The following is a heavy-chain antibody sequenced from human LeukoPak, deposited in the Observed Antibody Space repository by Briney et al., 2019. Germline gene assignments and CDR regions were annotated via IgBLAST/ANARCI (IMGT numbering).Heavy chain of an antibody. CDR1: GYTFTSYD. CDR3: ARADGYSSGGSCSPDY. V-gene: IGHV1-8*01. Sequence: ASVKVSCKASGYTFTSYDINWVRQATGQGLEWMGWMNPNSGNTGYAQKFQGRVTMTRNTSISTAYMELSSLRSEDTAVYYCARADGYSSGGSCSPDYWGQGTLVTVSS. D-gene: IGHD2-15*01. J-gene: IGHJ4*02. CDR2: MNPNSGNT.